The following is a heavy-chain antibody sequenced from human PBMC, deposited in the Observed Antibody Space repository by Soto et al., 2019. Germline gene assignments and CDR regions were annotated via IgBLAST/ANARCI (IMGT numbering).Heavy chain of an antibody. D-gene: IGHD4-17*01. Sequence: GGSLRLSCEASGFRFSDYVMHWVRQAPGKGLEWLAVIWYDSSNKYYADSVKGRFTISRDNSKNTIYLQMNSLRAEDTGVYFCARGGATTVTLFDYWGQGTLVTVSS. CDR3: ARGGATTVTLFDY. CDR2: IWYDSSNK. CDR1: GFRFSDYV. J-gene: IGHJ4*02. V-gene: IGHV3-33*01.